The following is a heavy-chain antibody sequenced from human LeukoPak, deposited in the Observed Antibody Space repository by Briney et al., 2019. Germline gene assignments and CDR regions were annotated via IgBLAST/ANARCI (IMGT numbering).Heavy chain of an antibody. V-gene: IGHV3-74*01. J-gene: IGHJ4*02. D-gene: IGHD3-3*01. CDR2: IASDGSST. CDR1: GFTFSSYW. Sequence: GGSLRLSCAASGFTFSSYWMNWVRQAPGKGLVWVSRIASDGSSTTYADSVKGRFSISRDNAKNTLYLQMNSLRVEDTAVYYCARGGYYCTGWGQGTLVTVSS. CDR3: ARGGYYCTG.